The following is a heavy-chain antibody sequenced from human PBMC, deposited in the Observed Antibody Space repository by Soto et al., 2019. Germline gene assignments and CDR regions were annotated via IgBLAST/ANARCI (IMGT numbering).Heavy chain of an antibody. J-gene: IGHJ4*02. D-gene: IGHD3-9*01. CDR1: GFTFSTFS. CDR3: AIALGWAFES. V-gene: IGHV3-48*01. Sequence: EVQLVESGGGSVQPGGSLRLSCAASGFTFSTFSMNWVRQAPGRGLEWISYISGGGRPISYADSVQGPFTISRDNAKNSLYLQMDRLTVQDTAVYYGAIALGWAFESWGQGTLVTVYS. CDR2: ISGGGRPI.